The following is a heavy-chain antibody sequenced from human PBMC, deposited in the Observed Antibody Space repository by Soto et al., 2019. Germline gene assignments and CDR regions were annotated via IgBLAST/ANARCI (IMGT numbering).Heavy chain of an antibody. J-gene: IGHJ4*02. CDR3: AHRPRGFSYYFDY. Sequence: QITLKESGPSLVKPTQPLTLTCTSSGFSLTTRGVGVGWIRQPPGKALEWLALIYWDDDEGYSPSLKSRLTITKDTSKNQVVLKMTNMDPVDTATYYCAHRPRGFSYYFDYWGQGTLVTVSS. V-gene: IGHV2-5*02. CDR2: IYWDDDE. D-gene: IGHD3-10*01. CDR1: GFSLTTRGVG.